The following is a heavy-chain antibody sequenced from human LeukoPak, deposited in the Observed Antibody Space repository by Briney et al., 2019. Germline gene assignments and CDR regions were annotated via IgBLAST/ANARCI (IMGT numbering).Heavy chain of an antibody. CDR2: INHSGST. V-gene: IGHV4-34*01. CDR1: GGSFSGYY. D-gene: IGHD3-22*01. J-gene: IGHJ4*02. CDR3: ARRNGYYDSSGYRY. Sequence: SETLSLTCAVYGGSFSGYYWSWIRQPPGKGLEWIGEINHSGSTNYNPSLKSRVTISVDTSKNQFSLKLSSVTAADTAVYYCARRNGYYDSSGYRYWGQGTLVTVSS.